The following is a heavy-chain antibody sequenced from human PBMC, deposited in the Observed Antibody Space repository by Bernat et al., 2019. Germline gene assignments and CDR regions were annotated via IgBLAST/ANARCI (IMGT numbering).Heavy chain of an antibody. Sequence: HLQLQESGPGLMKPSETLSLTCTVSGGSISSSDYLWGWLRQPPGKGLEWIGNIHYSGSTHYDPSLQSRVTISVDTSKNHFSRKMTSVTAADTAVYYCARRVTYGSTFDYWGQGTLVTVSS. J-gene: IGHJ4*02. CDR2: IHYSGST. V-gene: IGHV4-39*02. D-gene: IGHD3-10*01. CDR1: GGSISSSDYL. CDR3: ARRVTYGSTFDY.